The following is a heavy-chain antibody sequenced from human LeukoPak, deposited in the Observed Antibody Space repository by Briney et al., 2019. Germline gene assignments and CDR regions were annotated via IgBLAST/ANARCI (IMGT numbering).Heavy chain of an antibody. J-gene: IGHJ4*02. CDR3: AKEPRRDIVATTGDY. CDR1: GFAFSSYA. CDR2: ISGSGGST. Sequence: PGGSLRLSCAAAGFAFSSYAMSWVRQAPGKGLEWVSAISGSGGSTYYADSVKGRFTISRDNSKNTLYLQMNSLRAEDTAVYYCAKEPRRDIVATTGDYWGQGTLVTVSS. D-gene: IGHD5-12*01. V-gene: IGHV3-23*01.